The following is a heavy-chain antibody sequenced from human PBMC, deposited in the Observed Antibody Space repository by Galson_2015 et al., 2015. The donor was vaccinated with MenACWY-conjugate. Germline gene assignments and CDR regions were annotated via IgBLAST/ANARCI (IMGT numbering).Heavy chain of an antibody. CDR2: IKADGSFS. J-gene: IGHJ4*02. CDR1: GFTFNNYW. Sequence: LSCAASGFTFNNYWMHWVRQPPGKGLEWISYIKADGSFSNYADSVKGRFTISTDNTKNMVYLQMDGLGDEDTAVYFCARDNNWSFDSWGQGTRVTVSS. V-gene: IGHV3-74*01. CDR3: ARDNNWSFDS. D-gene: IGHD1-1*01.